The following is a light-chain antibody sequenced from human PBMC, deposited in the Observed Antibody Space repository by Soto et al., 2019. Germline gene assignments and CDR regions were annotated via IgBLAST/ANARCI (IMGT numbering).Light chain of an antibody. CDR3: QQHNSWPPET. J-gene: IGKJ1*01. CDR1: QSVSSN. Sequence: EIVMTQSPATLSVSPGERATLSCRASQSVSSNLAWYQHKPGQPPRLLIYGASTRATGIPARFSGSGSGTEFTLTISSLQSEDCAVYYCQQHNSWPPETFAQGTKVEIK. V-gene: IGKV3-15*01. CDR2: GAS.